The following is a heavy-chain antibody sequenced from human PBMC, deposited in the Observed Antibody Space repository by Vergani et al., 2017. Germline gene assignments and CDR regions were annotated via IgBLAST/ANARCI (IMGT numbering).Heavy chain of an antibody. CDR2: ISSSSSYI. Sequence: EVQLVESGGGLVKPGGSLRLSCAASGFTFSSYSMNWVRQAQGKGLEWVSSISSSSSYIYYADSVKGLFTISRDNAKNSLYLQMNSLRAEDTAVYYCARGPIVGATTGAFDIWGQGTMVTVSS. CDR3: ARGPIVGATTGAFDI. D-gene: IGHD1-26*01. CDR1: GFTFSSYS. V-gene: IGHV3-21*01. J-gene: IGHJ3*02.